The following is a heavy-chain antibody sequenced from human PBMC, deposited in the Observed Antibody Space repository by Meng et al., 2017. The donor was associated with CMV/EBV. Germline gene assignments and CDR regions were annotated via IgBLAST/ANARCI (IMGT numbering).Heavy chain of an antibody. D-gene: IGHD3-22*01. CDR2: IYYSGST. J-gene: IGHJ5*02. CDR3: ARGVVTMIVVYDP. V-gene: IGHV4-39*07. Sequence: HLELQEAGPGLGKPSETLSLTCTVSGGSISSSSYYWGWIRQPPGKGLEWIGSIYYSGSTYYNPSLKSRVTISVDTSKNQFSLKLSSVTAADTAVYYCARGVVTMIVVYDPWGQGTLVTVSS. CDR1: GGSISSSSYY.